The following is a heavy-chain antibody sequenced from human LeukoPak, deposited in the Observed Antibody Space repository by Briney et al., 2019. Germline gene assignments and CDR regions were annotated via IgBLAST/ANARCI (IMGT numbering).Heavy chain of an antibody. CDR3: ATGGSEYRSDWFDS. J-gene: IGHJ5*01. Sequence: GGSLRLSWVGSGFRFSSYDMNWVRQAPGRGLEWLSYLTRTSSATWYADSVKGRFTIFRDNAKSSLYLQMNSLRVEDTAVYYCATGGSEYRSDWFDSWGQGTLVNVAS. V-gene: IGHV3-48*01. CDR1: GFRFSSYD. D-gene: IGHD5-18*01. CDR2: LTRTSSAT.